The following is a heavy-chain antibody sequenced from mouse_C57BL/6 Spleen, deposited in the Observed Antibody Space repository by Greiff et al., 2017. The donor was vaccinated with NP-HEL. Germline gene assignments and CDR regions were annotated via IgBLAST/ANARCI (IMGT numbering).Heavy chain of an antibody. D-gene: IGHD2-3*01. Sequence: EVKVEESGGGLVKPGGSLKLSCAASGFTFSSYAMSWVRQTPEKRLEWVATISDGGSYTSYPDNVKGRFTISRDNAKNNLYLQMSHLKSEDTAMYYCARDGGLLHYFDDWGQGTTLTASS. V-gene: IGHV5-4*01. CDR2: ISDGGSYT. CDR3: ARDGGLLHYFDD. CDR1: GFTFSSYA. J-gene: IGHJ2*01.